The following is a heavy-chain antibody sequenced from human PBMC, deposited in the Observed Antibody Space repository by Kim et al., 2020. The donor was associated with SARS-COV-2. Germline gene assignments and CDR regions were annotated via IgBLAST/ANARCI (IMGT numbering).Heavy chain of an antibody. CDR1: GYSFTSYW. CDR3: ARHPLGRTYYDILTGWYDY. V-gene: IGHV5-51*01. J-gene: IGHJ4*02. CDR2: IYPGDSDT. Sequence: GESLKISCKGSGYSFTSYWIGWVRQMPGKGLEWMGIIYPGDSDTRYSPSFQGQVTISADKSISTAYLQWSSLKASDTAMYYCARHPLGRTYYDILTGWYDYWGQGTLVTVSS. D-gene: IGHD3-9*01.